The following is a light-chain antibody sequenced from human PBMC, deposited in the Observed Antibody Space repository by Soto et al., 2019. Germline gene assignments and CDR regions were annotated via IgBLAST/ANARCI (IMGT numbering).Light chain of an antibody. CDR1: SSNIGNKD. CDR3: VTWDDTLSGSWV. V-gene: IGLV1-47*01. CDR2: GND. Sequence: QLVLTQPPSASGTPGQRVTISCSGSSSNIGNKDVYWYQKLPGTAPKFLIYGNDQRPSGVPDRFSGSRSGTSASLAISGLRSEDEADYFCVTWDDTLSGSWVFGGGTKLTVL. J-gene: IGLJ3*02.